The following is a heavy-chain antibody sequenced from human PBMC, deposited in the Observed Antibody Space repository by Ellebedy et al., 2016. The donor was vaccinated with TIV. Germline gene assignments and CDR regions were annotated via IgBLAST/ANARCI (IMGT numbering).Heavy chain of an antibody. D-gene: IGHD3-10*01. Sequence: GESLKISCAAWGFSFSNFWMSWVRQAPGKGLEWVANIKQDGSDKYYVDSVEGRFTISRDNAKNSLYLQMNSLRVEDTAVYYCARARYYYGSGSYGSDVWGQGTTVTVSS. CDR1: GFSFSNFW. CDR3: ARARYYYGSGSYGSDV. J-gene: IGHJ6*02. CDR2: IKQDGSDK. V-gene: IGHV3-7*01.